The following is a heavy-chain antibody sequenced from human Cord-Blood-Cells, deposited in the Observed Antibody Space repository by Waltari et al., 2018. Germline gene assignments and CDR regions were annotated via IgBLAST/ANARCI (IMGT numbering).Heavy chain of an antibody. V-gene: IGHV1-2*04. D-gene: IGHD7-27*01. CDR2: INPNIGGT. J-gene: IGHJ5*02. Sequence: QVQLVQSGAEVKKPGASVKVSCKASGYTFTGYYMHWVRQAPGQGLEWKGWINPNIGGTNYAQKFQGWVTMTRDTSISTAYMELSRLRSDDTAVYYCAREYYWGFGLEGWFDPWGQGTLVTVSS. CDR3: AREYYWGFGLEGWFDP. CDR1: GYTFTGYY.